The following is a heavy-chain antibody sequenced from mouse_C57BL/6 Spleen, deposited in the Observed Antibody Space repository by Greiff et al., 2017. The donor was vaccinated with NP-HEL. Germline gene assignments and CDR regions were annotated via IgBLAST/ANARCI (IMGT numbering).Heavy chain of an antibody. Sequence: QVQLQQSGAELVMPGASVKLSCKASGYTFTSYWMHWVKQRPGQGLEWIGEIDPSDSYTNYNQKFKGKSTLTVDKSSSTAYMQLSILTSEDSAVYYCARRGTTGYFDVWGTGTTVTVSS. CDR1: GYTFTSYW. CDR2: IDPSDSYT. CDR3: ARRGTTGYFDV. D-gene: IGHD1-1*01. V-gene: IGHV1-69*01. J-gene: IGHJ1*03.